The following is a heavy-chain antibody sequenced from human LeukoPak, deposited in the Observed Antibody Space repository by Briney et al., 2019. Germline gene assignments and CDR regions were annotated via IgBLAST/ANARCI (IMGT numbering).Heavy chain of an antibody. J-gene: IGHJ4*02. CDR3: ARASMGLVGTGDFDH. CDR1: GFTFSSYA. Sequence: SGRSLRLSCSASGFTFSSYAMHWVRQAPGKGLEWVAITSFDGNNQYYADSVKGRFTISRDNSTNTLYLQMNSLRAEDTAVYYCARASMGLVGTGDFDHWGQGTLVTVSS. V-gene: IGHV3-30*04. D-gene: IGHD1-26*01. CDR2: TSFDGNNQ.